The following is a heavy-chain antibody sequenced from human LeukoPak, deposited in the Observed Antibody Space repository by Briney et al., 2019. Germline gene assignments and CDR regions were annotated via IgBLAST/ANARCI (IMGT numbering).Heavy chain of an antibody. CDR1: GFTFSSYG. D-gene: IGHD3-10*01. V-gene: IGHV3-30*18. J-gene: IGHJ4*02. Sequence: GGSLRLSCAASGFTFSSYGMHWVRQAPGKGLEWVAVISYDGSNKYYADSVKGRFTISRDNSKNTLYLQMNSLRAEDTAVYYCAKLWAGFYFDYWGQGTLVTVSS. CDR2: ISYDGSNK. CDR3: AKLWAGFYFDY.